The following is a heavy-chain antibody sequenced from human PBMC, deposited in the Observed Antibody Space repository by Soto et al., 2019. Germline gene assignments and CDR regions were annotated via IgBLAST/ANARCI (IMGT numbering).Heavy chain of an antibody. CDR1: GGTFRTSA. V-gene: IGHV1-69*12. CDR2: IMPVFPTP. D-gene: IGHD3-10*01. J-gene: IGHJ6*01. CDR3: ARDKDRQQFGGNYYYIMDV. Sequence: QVQLVQSGAEVKKPGSSVKVSCKTSGGTFRTSAISWVRQAPGQGLEWMGGIMPVFPTPDYAQKFQGRVTLTADESTRTAYMELSSLRSEDTALYYCARDKDRQQFGGNYYYIMDVWGQGTTVTVSS.